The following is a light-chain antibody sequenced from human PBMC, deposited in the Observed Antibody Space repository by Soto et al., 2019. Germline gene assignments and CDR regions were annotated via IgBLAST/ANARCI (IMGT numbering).Light chain of an antibody. J-gene: IGKJ1*01. CDR3: LQDFDYAWT. Sequence: ASQMTQSPSSLSASVEDRVTITCRTSQDIRNKLGWFKQKPGKAPELLIYAASTLKSGVPSRFSGSGSGTDFTLTISGLQPEDFGTYYCLQDFDYAWTFGQGTKVEIK. CDR1: QDIRNK. V-gene: IGKV1-6*01. CDR2: AAS.